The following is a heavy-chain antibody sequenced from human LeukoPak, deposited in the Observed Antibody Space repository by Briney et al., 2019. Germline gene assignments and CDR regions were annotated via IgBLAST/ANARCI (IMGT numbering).Heavy chain of an antibody. Sequence: GGSLSLSCAASGFTFSSYAMHWVRQAPGKGLEYVSAISSNGGSTYYANSVKGRFTISRDNSKNTLYLQMGSLRAEDMAVYYCARAFGDYPSRYYYYMDVWGKGTTVTVSS. CDR1: GFTFSSYA. CDR2: ISSNGGST. V-gene: IGHV3-64*01. J-gene: IGHJ6*03. D-gene: IGHD4-17*01. CDR3: ARAFGDYPSRYYYYMDV.